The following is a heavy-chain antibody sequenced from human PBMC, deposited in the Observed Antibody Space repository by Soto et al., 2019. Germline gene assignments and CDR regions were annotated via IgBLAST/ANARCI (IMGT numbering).Heavy chain of an antibody. CDR2: IYYRGNT. CDR3: ARERPRDGYHSGHSDLDI. D-gene: IGHD5-12*01. J-gene: IGHJ3*02. CDR1: GGSISSDY. Sequence: QLQLQESGPGLVKPSETLSLTCTVSGGSISSDYWSWIRQSPGKGLEWIGHIYYRGNTNYNPSLKSRVTMSVDMSKTHLSLRLTSVTAADTAVYYCARERPRDGYHSGHSDLDIWGQGTMVTVSS. V-gene: IGHV4-59*01.